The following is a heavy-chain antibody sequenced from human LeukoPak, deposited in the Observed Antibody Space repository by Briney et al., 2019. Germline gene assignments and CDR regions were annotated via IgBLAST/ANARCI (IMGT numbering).Heavy chain of an antibody. V-gene: IGHV4-39*07. CDR3: ARGVVAAAGRTFDF. J-gene: IGHJ4*02. CDR1: GGSISSSNYY. Sequence: KPSETLSLTCIVSGGSISSSNYYWGWIRQPPGKGLEWIGTIYYTGSTYYNPSLKSRVTISVDTSKNQFSLKLSSVTAADTAVYYCARGVVAAAGRTFDFWGQGTLVTVSS. D-gene: IGHD6-13*01. CDR2: IYYTGST.